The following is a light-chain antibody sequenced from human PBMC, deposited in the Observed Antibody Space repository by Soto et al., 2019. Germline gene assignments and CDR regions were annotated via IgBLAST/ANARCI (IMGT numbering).Light chain of an antibody. CDR2: VDN. V-gene: IGLV1-44*01. CDR3: AAWDDRLNGFV. J-gene: IGLJ1*01. Sequence: QPVLTQPPSASGAPGQRVTISCSGGSSNIGANTVNWYQQVPGTAPKLLIHVDNQRTSGVPDRFSGSKSGTSAFLAISGLQSEDEADYYCAAWDDRLNGFVFGTGTKLTVL. CDR1: SSNIGANT.